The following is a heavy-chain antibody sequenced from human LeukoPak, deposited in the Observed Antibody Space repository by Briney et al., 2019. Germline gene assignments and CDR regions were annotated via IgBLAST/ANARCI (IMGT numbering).Heavy chain of an antibody. CDR3: ARGGDDYNLIFDY. CDR1: GYTFTGYF. D-gene: IGHD5-24*01. CDR2: INPNSGGT. V-gene: IGHV1-2*02. J-gene: IGHJ4*02. Sequence: ASVKVSCKASGYTFTGYFMHWVRQAPGQGLEWMGWINPNSGGTDHAQKFQGRVTMTRDTSISPAYMELSRLRSDDTAVYYCARGGDDYNLIFDYWGQGTLVTVSS.